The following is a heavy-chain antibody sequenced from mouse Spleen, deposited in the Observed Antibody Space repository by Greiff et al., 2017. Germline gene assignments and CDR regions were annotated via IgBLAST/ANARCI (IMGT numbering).Heavy chain of an antibody. V-gene: IGHV1-59*01. J-gene: IGHJ1*01. CDR2: IDPSDSYN. CDR1: GYTFTSYW. CDR3: AYFTTEVGWDIDF. Sequence: QVQLQQPGAELVRPGTSVKLSCKASGYTFTSYWMHWVKQPPRQHLEWIGVIDPSDSYNNYNQKFKGKATLTVDTSSSTAYMQLSSLTSEDTAVYYCAYFTTEVGWDIDFWGAGTTVTGSS. D-gene: IGHD1-1*01.